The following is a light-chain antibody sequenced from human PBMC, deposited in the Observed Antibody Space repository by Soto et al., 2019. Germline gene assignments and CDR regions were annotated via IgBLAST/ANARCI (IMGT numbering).Light chain of an antibody. CDR2: KAS. V-gene: IGKV1-5*03. CDR1: QSISSW. Sequence: DIQLTQSPSFLSASVGDRVTITCRASQSISSWLAWYQQKPGKAPNLLIHKASHLESGVPSRFSGSGSGTEFTLTISSLQPGDFATYYCQHYNTYPWTFGQGTKV. J-gene: IGKJ1*01. CDR3: QHYNTYPWT.